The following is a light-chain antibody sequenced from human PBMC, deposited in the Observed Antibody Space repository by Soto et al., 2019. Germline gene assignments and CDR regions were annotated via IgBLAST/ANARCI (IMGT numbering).Light chain of an antibody. CDR1: RSNIRGNS. V-gene: IGLV1-44*01. CDR2: TDN. J-gene: IGLJ3*02. Sequence: QPVLTQPPSASGTPGQRVSISCSGSRSNIRGNSVNWYQQLPGTAPKLLIYTDNRRPSGVPDRFSGSKSGTSASLAISGLQSEDEADYFCAAWDDSLNGWVFGGGTKLTVL. CDR3: AAWDDSLNGWV.